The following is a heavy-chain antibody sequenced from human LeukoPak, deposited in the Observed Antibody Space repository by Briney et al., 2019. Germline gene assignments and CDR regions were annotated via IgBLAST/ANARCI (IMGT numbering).Heavy chain of an antibody. CDR1: GYSFTSYW. V-gene: IGHV5-51*01. Sequence: GESLKISCKGSGYSFTSYWIGWVRLMPGKGLEWMGIIYPGDSDTRYSPSFQGQVTISADKSISTAYLQWSGLKASDTAMYYCATYCSSTSCYSRHAFDIWGQGTMVTVSS. CDR2: IYPGDSDT. J-gene: IGHJ3*02. D-gene: IGHD2-2*01. CDR3: ATYCSSTSCYSRHAFDI.